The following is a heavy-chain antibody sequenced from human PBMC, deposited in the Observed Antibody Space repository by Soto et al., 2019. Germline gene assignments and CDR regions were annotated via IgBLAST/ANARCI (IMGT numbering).Heavy chain of an antibody. J-gene: IGHJ3*02. CDR1: GGSISSFY. CDR2: IYYSGST. V-gene: IGHV4-59*01. CDR3: ARFPMTHDAFDI. D-gene: IGHD3-22*01. Sequence: SETLSLTCTVSGGSISSFYWSGSRQPPGKGLEWIGYIYYSGSTNYNPSLKSRVTISVDTSKNQFSLKLSSVTAADTAVYYCARFPMTHDAFDIWGQGTMVTVSS.